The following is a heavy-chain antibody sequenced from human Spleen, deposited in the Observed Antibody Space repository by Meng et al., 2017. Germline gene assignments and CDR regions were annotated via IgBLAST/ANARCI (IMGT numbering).Heavy chain of an antibody. J-gene: IGHJ4*02. V-gene: IGHV1-2*06. CDR1: GYTFTAYY. CDR2: INPNNGDT. Sequence: ASVKVSCKPSGYTFTAYYIHWVRQAPGQGLEWMGHINPNNGDTRYAQKFQGRVSMTRDTSISTAYVELSGLRSDDTAVYYCARAYYGSGSQTSWGQGTLVTVSS. D-gene: IGHD3-10*01. CDR3: ARAYYGSGSQTS.